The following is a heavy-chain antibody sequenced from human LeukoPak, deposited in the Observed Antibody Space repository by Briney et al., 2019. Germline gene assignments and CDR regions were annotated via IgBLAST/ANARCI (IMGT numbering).Heavy chain of an antibody. J-gene: IGHJ4*02. CDR3: ARDGSYGSGTYYQDY. CDR1: GGSISSSSYY. Sequence: SETLSLTCTVSGGSISSSSYYWGWIRQPPGKGLEWIGSIYYSGSTFYNPSLKSRIIISVDTSKNQFSLRVDSVTAADTAVYYCARDGSYGSGTYYQDYWGQGTLVTVSS. CDR2: IYYSGST. V-gene: IGHV4-39*07. D-gene: IGHD3-10*01.